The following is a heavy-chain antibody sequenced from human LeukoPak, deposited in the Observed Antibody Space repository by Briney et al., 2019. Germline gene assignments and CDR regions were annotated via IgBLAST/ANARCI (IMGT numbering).Heavy chain of an antibody. CDR2: ISSSSSYI. D-gene: IGHD6-13*01. V-gene: IGHV3-21*01. CDR3: ARDKIAAAGTDYYYGMDV. Sequence: GGSLRLSCAASGFTFSSYSMNWVRQAPGKGLEWVSSISSSSSYIYYADSVKGRFTISRDNAKNSLYLQMNSPRAEDTAVYYCARDKIAAAGTDYYYGMDVWGQGTTVTVSS. J-gene: IGHJ6*02. CDR1: GFTFSSYS.